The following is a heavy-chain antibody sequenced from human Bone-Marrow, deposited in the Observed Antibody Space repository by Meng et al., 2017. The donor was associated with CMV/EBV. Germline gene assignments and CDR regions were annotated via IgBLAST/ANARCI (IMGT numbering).Heavy chain of an antibody. CDR1: GFTFSSYS. J-gene: IGHJ4*02. CDR3: ASSRGYSNYLTDY. V-gene: IGHV3-21*04. Sequence: GESLKISCAASGFTFSSYSLNWVRQGPGKGLEWVSSIRGSGGYIYYADSVKGRFTISRDNAKNSLYLQMNSLRAEDTAVYYCASSRGYSNYLTDYWGQGTLVTVSS. CDR2: IRGSGGYI. D-gene: IGHD4-11*01.